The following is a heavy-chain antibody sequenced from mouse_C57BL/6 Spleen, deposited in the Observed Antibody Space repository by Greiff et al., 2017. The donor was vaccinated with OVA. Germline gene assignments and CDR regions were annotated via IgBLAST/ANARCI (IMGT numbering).Heavy chain of an antibody. Sequence: VQLQQSGPELVKPGASVKISCKASGYTFTDYYMNWVKQSHGKSLEWIGDINPNNGGTSYNQKFKGKATSTVDKSSSTAYMELRSLTSEDSAVYYCALSTMITPYWGQGTTLTVSS. CDR3: ALSTMITPY. CDR2: INPNNGGT. D-gene: IGHD2-4*01. CDR1: GYTFTDYY. V-gene: IGHV1-26*01. J-gene: IGHJ2*01.